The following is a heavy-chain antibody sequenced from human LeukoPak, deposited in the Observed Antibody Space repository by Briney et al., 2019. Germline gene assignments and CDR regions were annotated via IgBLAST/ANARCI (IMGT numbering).Heavy chain of an antibody. CDR2: INHSGST. J-gene: IGHJ4*02. CDR3: ARESYSSGWYWVNGYFDY. D-gene: IGHD6-19*01. Sequence: SETLSLTCAVYGGSFSGYYWSWTRQPPGKGLEWIGEINHSGSTNYNPSLKSRVTISVDTSKNQFSLKLSSVTAADTAVYYCARESYSSGWYWVNGYFDYWGQGTLVTVSS. CDR1: GGSFSGYY. V-gene: IGHV4-34*01.